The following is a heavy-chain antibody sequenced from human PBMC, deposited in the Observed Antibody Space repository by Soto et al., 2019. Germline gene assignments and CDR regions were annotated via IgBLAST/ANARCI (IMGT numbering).Heavy chain of an antibody. V-gene: IGHV3-33*01. Sequence: QVQLVESGGGVVQPGASLRLSCVVSGFSFSRYGFHWVRQAPGKGLDWVAVIWYDGSKKYYADSVKDRFTISRDDSKSTLYLQMNSLRAEDTAVYYWARDPATVTTYFDYWGQGTLVTVSS. CDR1: GFSFSRYG. CDR3: ARDPATVTTYFDY. J-gene: IGHJ4*02. CDR2: IWYDGSKK. D-gene: IGHD4-17*01.